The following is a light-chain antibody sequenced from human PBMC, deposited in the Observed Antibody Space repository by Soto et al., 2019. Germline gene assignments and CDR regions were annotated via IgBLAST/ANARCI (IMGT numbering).Light chain of an antibody. V-gene: IGKV1-33*01. CDR1: QDINNY. CDR3: QQRQHWPPIT. Sequence: PASLSASVGDRATFPCHASQDINNYLNWYQQKPGQAPKLLIYDASGLEVGVPSRFSGSGSGTHFTLTISGLQPEDIATYYCQQRQHWPPITFGQGTRLEIK. J-gene: IGKJ5*01. CDR2: DAS.